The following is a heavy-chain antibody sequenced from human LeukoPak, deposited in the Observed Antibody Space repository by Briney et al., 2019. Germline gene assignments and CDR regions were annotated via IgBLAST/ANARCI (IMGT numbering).Heavy chain of an antibody. V-gene: IGHV3-73*01. Sequence: GGSLRLSCAASGFTFSGSAMHWVRQASGKGLEWVGRIRSKANSYATAYAASVKGRFTISRDDSKNTAYLQMNSLKTEDTAVYYCMSMLLYSSGWQSPTHWYFDLWGRGTLVTVSS. D-gene: IGHD6-19*01. CDR1: GFTFSGSA. J-gene: IGHJ2*01. CDR3: MSMLLYSSGWQSPTHWYFDL. CDR2: IRSKANSYAT.